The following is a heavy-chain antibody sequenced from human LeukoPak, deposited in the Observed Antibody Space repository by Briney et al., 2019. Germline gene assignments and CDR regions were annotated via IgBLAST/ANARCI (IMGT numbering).Heavy chain of an antibody. CDR3: VGYSSGWYSYDY. CDR2: IYTSGST. Sequence: SETLSLTCTVSGGSISSYYWSWIRQPAGKGLEWIGRIYTSGSTNYNPSLKSRVTMSVDTSKIKFSLKLSSVTAAGTAVYYCVGYSSGWYSYDYWGQGTLVTVSS. D-gene: IGHD6-19*01. J-gene: IGHJ4*02. V-gene: IGHV4-4*07. CDR1: GGSISSYY.